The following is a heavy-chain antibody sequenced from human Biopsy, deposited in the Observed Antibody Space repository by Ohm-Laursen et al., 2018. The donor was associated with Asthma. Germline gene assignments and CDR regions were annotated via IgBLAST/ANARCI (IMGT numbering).Heavy chain of an antibody. CDR2: HDHEEGGT. CDR3: ASDFPKDYVRYNFQF. V-gene: IGHV1-24*01. Sequence: ASVKVSCKISGYSLTDLSMHWVRQAPGQGLEWMGGHDHEEGGTVNARRFQGRVTMTEDTSADTAYMELSSLSSDDTTVYYCASDFPKDYVRYNFQFWGQGTLVTVSS. J-gene: IGHJ4*02. CDR1: GYSLTDLS. D-gene: IGHD4-17*01.